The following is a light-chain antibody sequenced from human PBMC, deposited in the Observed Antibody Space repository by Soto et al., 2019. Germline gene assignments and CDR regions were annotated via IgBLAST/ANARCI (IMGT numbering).Light chain of an antibody. J-gene: IGLJ3*02. CDR1: SSNIGAGYD. V-gene: IGLV1-40*01. CDR2: RNN. Sequence: QAVLTQPPSVSGAPGQTVTMSCTGSSSNIGAGYDVHWYQQIPGKAPKLLIYRNNNRPSGVPDRFSGSKSDTSASLAITGLQAEDEADYYCQSNYAGQRRVVFGGGTQLTVL. CDR3: QSNYAGQRRVV.